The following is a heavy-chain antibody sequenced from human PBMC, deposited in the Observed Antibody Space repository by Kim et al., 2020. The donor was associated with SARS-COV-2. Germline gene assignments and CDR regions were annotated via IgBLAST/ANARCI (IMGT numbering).Heavy chain of an antibody. Sequence: GGSLRLSCVASGFTLRNYWMSWVRQAPGKGLEWVSMIKGDGSATYYADSVKGRFTMSRDNAKNTLYLQMNSLRADDTAVYYCVRLGWEYVPGVFWGQGTL. V-gene: IGHV3-7*03. CDR3: VRLGWEYVPGVF. CDR1: GFTLRNYW. D-gene: IGHD6-19*01. CDR2: IKGDGSAT. J-gene: IGHJ4*02.